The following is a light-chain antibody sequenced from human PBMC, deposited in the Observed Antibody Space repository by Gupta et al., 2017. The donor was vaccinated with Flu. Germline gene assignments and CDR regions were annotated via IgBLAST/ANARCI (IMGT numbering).Light chain of an antibody. Sequence: EVVLTQSPATLSLSPGERATLSCRASQSVKGALAWYQQKPGQAPRLLVYEASNRAAGIPVKFSGSGSGTDFTLTISNLEPEDFAVYDCQQRADWPLTFGGGTKVEIK. CDR2: EAS. J-gene: IGKJ4*01. CDR3: QQRADWPLT. CDR1: QSVKGA. V-gene: IGKV3-11*01.